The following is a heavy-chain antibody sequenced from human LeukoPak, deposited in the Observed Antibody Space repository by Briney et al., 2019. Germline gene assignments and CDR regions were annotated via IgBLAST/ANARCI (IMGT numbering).Heavy chain of an antibody. J-gene: IGHJ4*02. V-gene: IGHV1-18*04. CDR2: ISAYSGNT. CDR1: GYTFIDYY. D-gene: IGHD3-22*01. CDR3: AREGYYDSSGYSDY. Sequence: ASVKVSCKASGYTFIDYYMHWVRQAPGQGLEWMGWISAYSGNTDYAQKLQGRVTMTTDTSTSTAYMELRSLRSDDTAVYYCAREGYYDSSGYSDYWGQGTLVTVSS.